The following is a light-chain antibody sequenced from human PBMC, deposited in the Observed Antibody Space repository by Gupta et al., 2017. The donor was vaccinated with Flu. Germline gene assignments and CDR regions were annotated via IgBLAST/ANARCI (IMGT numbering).Light chain of an antibody. CDR3: QQYNSYSGT. CDR1: QSISSW. Sequence: PSTLSTSVGDRVTITCRASQSISSWLAWYQQKPGKAPKVLIYKASSLQSGVPSRFSGSGSGTEFTLTISSLQPDDFATYYCQQYNSYSGTFGQGTKVEIK. CDR2: KAS. J-gene: IGKJ1*01. V-gene: IGKV1-5*03.